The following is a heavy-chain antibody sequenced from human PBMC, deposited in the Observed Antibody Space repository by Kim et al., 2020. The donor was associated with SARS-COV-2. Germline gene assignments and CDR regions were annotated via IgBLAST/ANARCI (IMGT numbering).Heavy chain of an antibody. Sequence: ADPVKGRFTISGDNSKNTLYLQMNSLRAEDTAVYYCARDVLGISHDGMDVWGQGTTVTVSS. D-gene: IGHD7-27*01. J-gene: IGHJ6*02. CDR3: ARDVLGISHDGMDV. V-gene: IGHV3-30*01.